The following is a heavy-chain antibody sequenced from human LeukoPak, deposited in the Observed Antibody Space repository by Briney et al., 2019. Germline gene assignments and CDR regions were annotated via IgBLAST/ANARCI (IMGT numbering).Heavy chain of an antibody. J-gene: IGHJ4*02. CDR1: GFTFSSYG. CDR3: AKDGWIQLWTTDEGIDY. CDR2: ISYDGSNK. Sequence: GGSLRLSCAASGFTFSSYGMHWVRQAPGKGLEWVAVISYDGSNKYYADSVKGRFTISRDNSKNTLYLQMNGLRAEDTAVYYCAKDGWIQLWTTDEGIDYWGQGTLVTVSS. V-gene: IGHV3-30*18. D-gene: IGHD5-18*01.